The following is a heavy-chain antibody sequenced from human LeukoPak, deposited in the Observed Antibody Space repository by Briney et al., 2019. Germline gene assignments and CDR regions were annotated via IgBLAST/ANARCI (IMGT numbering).Heavy chain of an antibody. CDR1: GGSFSGYY. D-gene: IGHD4-17*01. CDR3: ARTKKVACGDYENYFDY. V-gene: IGHV4-34*01. J-gene: IGHJ4*02. CDR2: INHSGST. Sequence: SETLSLSCAVYGGSFSGYYWSWIRQPPGKGLEWIGEINHSGSTNYNPSLKSRVTISVDTSKNQFSLKLSSVTAADTAVYYCARTKKVACGDYENYFDYWGQGTLVTVSS.